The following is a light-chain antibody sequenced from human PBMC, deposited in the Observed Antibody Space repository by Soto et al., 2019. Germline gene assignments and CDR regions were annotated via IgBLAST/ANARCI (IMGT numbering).Light chain of an antibody. CDR3: SSYTSSSTQV. CDR1: SSYVGGYNY. Sequence: QSALTQPASVSGSPGQSITISCTGTSSYVGGYNYVSWYQQHPGKAPKLMIYEVSNRPSGVSNRFSGSKSGNTASLTISRLQAEDEADYYCSSYTSSSTQVFGTGTKVTVL. V-gene: IGLV2-14*01. J-gene: IGLJ1*01. CDR2: EVS.